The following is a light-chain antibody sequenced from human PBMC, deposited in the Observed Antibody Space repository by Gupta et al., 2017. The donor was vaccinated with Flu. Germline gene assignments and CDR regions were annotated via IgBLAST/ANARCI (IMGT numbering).Light chain of an antibody. CDR3: SSHAGRVTWV. V-gene: IGLV2-11*01. CDR1: SNDVGGSNL. J-gene: IGLJ1*01. CDR2: DVT. Sequence: QSAPTQPRSVSGSPGQSVTISCTGSSNDVGGSNLVSWHQQRPGKAPKLILYDVTERPSGVPDRFSGSKSGNTASLTIPGLQADDEADYYCSSHAGRVTWVFGTVTTVTVL.